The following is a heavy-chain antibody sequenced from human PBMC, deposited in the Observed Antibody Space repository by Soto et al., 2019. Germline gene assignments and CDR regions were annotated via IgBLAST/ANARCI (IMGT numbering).Heavy chain of an antibody. CDR1: GDSVSSGSHF. J-gene: IGHJ4*02. D-gene: IGHD1-26*01. Sequence: TLSLSCTVSGDSVSSGSHFWTWIRQHPGKGLEWLGYISYSGSTYYNPSLNPSLKTRLSISIDTSENPCSLHLRSVNAAGPCVYYCARGLPMIGAKTFFDYGGPGTLVT. V-gene: IGHV4-31*03. CDR3: ARGLPMIGAKTFFDY. CDR2: ISYSGST.